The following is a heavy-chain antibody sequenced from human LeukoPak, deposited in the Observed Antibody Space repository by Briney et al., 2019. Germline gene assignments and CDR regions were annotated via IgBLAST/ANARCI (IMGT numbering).Heavy chain of an antibody. D-gene: IGHD2-2*03. CDR2: ISAYNGNT. Sequence: ASVKVSCKASGYTFTGYGISWVRQAPGQGLEWMGWISAYNGNTNYAQKLQGRVTMTTDTSTSTAYMELRSLRSDDTAVYYCASGYCSSTSCYGGQDYWGQGTLVTVSS. V-gene: IGHV1-18*01. J-gene: IGHJ4*02. CDR1: GYTFTGYG. CDR3: ASGYCSSTSCYGGQDY.